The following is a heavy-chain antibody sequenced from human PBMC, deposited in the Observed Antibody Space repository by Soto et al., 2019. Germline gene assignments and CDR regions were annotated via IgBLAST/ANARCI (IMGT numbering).Heavy chain of an antibody. CDR2: IKEDGSEK. CDR3: ASLGSEYYGGYVGSGF. J-gene: IGHJ4*02. CDR1: GFSFSVSY. D-gene: IGHD3-10*01. V-gene: IGHV3-7*05. Sequence: EVQLVESGGGLVQPGGSLRLSCAASGFSFSVSYMTWIRQAPGKGLEWVATIKEDGSEKYYADSLRGRFTISKDNAEKSLWLQERNLRAEATAVNYCASLGSEYYGGYVGSGFWGQGTLVTVSS.